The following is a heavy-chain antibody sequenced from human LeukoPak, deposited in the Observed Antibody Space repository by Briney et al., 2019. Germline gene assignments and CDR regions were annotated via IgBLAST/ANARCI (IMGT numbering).Heavy chain of an antibody. J-gene: IGHJ4*02. CDR3: ARGKLGATFDY. V-gene: IGHV4-59*01. Sequence: SETLSLTCTVSGGSISSYYWSWIRQPPGKGLEWIGYIYYSGSTNYNPSLKSRVTISVDTSKNQFSLKLSSVTAADTAVYYCARGKLGATFDYWGQGTLVTVSS. D-gene: IGHD1-26*01. CDR1: GGSISSYY. CDR2: IYYSGST.